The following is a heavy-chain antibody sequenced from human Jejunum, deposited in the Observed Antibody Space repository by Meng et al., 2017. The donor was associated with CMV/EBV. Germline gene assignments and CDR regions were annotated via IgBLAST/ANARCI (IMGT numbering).Heavy chain of an antibody. Sequence: SGFSLSSFGMPWVRQAPGKGLEWVASILYDLATKYYVDSVKGRFTISRDNSRNSVSLQMNSLRDDDTAIYYCAKQGDPSAYFFDFWGEGTMVTVSS. J-gene: IGHJ4*02. D-gene: IGHD3-10*01. CDR1: GFSLSSFG. CDR2: ILYDLATK. CDR3: AKQGDPSAYFFDF. V-gene: IGHV3-30*02.